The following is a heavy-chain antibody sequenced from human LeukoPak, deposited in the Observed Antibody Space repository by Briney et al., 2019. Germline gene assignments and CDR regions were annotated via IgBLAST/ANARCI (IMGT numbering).Heavy chain of an antibody. CDR3: AKDPYYGSGSYPDY. CDR1: GFTFSSYG. Sequence: SGGSLRLSCAASGFTFSSYGMHWVRQAPGKGLEWVAVISYDGSNKYYADSVKGRFTISRDNSKNTLYLQMNSLRAEDTAVYYCAKDPYYGSGSYPDYWGQGTLVTVSS. CDR2: ISYDGSNK. V-gene: IGHV3-30*18. J-gene: IGHJ4*02. D-gene: IGHD3-10*01.